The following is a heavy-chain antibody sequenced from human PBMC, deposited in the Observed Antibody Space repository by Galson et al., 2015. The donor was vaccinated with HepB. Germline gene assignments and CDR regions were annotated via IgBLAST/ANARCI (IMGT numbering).Heavy chain of an antibody. CDR2: IGGSSRYI. J-gene: IGHJ6*02. CDR3: ARVGRMDV. CDR1: GFTFSSYT. V-gene: IGHV3-21*01. Sequence: SLRLSCAASGFTFSSYTMNWVRQAPGKGLEWVSSIGGSSRYISYADSPKGRFPISRDNPKNSLYLQMNSLRAEDTAVYYCARVGRMDVWGQGTTVIVSS.